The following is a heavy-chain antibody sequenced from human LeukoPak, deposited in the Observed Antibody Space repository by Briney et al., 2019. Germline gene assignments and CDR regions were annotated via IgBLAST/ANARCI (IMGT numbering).Heavy chain of an antibody. D-gene: IGHD4-17*01. Sequence: SGTLSLTCAVSGDSITSSKWWSWVRQSPEKGLEWIGEIYHSGTTNYNPSLKSRVTILVDKSKNQFSLNLSSVTAADTAVYYCASGSHAVTTHFDYWGQGTLVTVSS. CDR1: GDSITSSKW. CDR2: IYHSGTT. CDR3: ASGSHAVTTHFDY. J-gene: IGHJ4*02. V-gene: IGHV4-4*02.